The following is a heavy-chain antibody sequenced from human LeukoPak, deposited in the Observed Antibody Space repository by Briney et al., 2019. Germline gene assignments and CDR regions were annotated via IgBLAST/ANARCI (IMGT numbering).Heavy chain of an antibody. CDR3: ARAYYYDSSGYYY. V-gene: IGHV4-59*01. J-gene: IGHJ4*02. Sequence: SETLSLTCTVSGGSISSYYWSWIRQPPGKGLEWIGYIYYSGSTNYNPSLKSRVTISVHTSKNQFSLKLSSVTAADTAVYYCARAYYYDSSGYYYWGQGTLVTVSS. CDR2: IYYSGST. CDR1: GGSISSYY. D-gene: IGHD3-22*01.